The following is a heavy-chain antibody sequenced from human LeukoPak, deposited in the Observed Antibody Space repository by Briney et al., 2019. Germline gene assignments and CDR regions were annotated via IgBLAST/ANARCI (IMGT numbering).Heavy chain of an antibody. Sequence: GGSLRLSCAASGFTFSFYSMDWVRQAPGKGLEWVSYISSSDNTIHYADSVKGRFTISRDNAKNSLYLEMNSLRDEDTAVYYCARVHRGYSYGRLDYWGQGTLVTVSS. J-gene: IGHJ4*02. V-gene: IGHV3-48*02. CDR3: ARVHRGYSYGRLDY. CDR2: ISSSDNTI. CDR1: GFTFSFYS. D-gene: IGHD5-18*01.